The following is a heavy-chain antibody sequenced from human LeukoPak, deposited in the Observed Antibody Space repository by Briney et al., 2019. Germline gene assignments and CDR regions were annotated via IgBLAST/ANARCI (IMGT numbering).Heavy chain of an antibody. V-gene: IGHV1-69*13. CDR2: IIPIFGTA. D-gene: IGHD6-19*01. CDR3: ARGTPSGYSSGRYYYFDY. Sequence: ASVKVSCKASGGTFSSYAISWVRQAPGQGLEWMGGIIPIFGTANYAQKFQGRVTITADESTSTAYMELSSLRSEDTAVYYCARGTPSGYSSGRYYYFDYWGQGTLVTVSS. J-gene: IGHJ4*02. CDR1: GGTFSSYA.